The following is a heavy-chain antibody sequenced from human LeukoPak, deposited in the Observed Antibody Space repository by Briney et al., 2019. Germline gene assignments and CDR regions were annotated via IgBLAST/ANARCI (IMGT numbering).Heavy chain of an antibody. J-gene: IGHJ4*02. V-gene: IGHV1-69*01. CDR1: GGTFSSYA. CDR2: IIPIFGTA. Sequence: SVKVSCKASGGTFSSYAISWVRQAPGQGLEWMGGIIPIFGTANYAQKFQGRVTITADESTSTAYMELSSLRSEDTAVYYCASLTYYDFLSGYYTWNYFDYWGQGTLVTVSS. D-gene: IGHD3-3*01. CDR3: ASLTYYDFLSGYYTWNYFDY.